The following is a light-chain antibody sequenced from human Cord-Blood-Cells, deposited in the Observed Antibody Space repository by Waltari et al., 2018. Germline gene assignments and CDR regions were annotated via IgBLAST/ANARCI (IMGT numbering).Light chain of an antibody. CDR2: SNN. Sequence: QSVLTQPPSASGTPGQRLTIPCSGSSSNIGSNTVNWYQQLPGTAPKLLIYSNNQRPSGVPDRFSGSKSGTSASLAISGLQSEDEADYYCAAWDDSLNGPVFGTGTKVTVL. CDR3: AAWDDSLNGPV. CDR1: SSNIGSNT. V-gene: IGLV1-44*01. J-gene: IGLJ1*01.